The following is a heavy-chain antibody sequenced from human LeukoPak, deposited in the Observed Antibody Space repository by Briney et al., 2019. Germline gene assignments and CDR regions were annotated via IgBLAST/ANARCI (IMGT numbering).Heavy chain of an antibody. J-gene: IGHJ4*02. Sequence: SETLSLTCTVSGGSISSDYWSWIRQPPGKGLEWIGYIYYTGSTNYNPSLKSRVTMSVDTSKNQFSLKLSSVTAADTAVYYCAREGGGFDYWGQGTLVTVSS. CDR1: GGSISSDY. CDR2: IYYTGST. V-gene: IGHV4-59*12. CDR3: AREGGGFDY. D-gene: IGHD1-26*01.